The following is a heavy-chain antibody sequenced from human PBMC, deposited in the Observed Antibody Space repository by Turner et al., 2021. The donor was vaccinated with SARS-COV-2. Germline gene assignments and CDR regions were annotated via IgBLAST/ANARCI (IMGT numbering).Heavy chain of an antibody. CDR1: GYTFTDYY. CDR2: INPNSGYT. J-gene: IGHJ6*03. Sequence: QVQLVQSGAEVKKPGASVKVSCKASGYTFTDYYLYWVRQAAGQGLEWMGRINPNSGYTYDAEKFQGRVTMTRDTSIRTVYMEVTRLRSDDTAVYYCARGGQEEDYHFYYMDVWGNGTTVTVSS. D-gene: IGHD2-15*01. CDR3: ARGGQEEDYHFYYMDV. V-gene: IGHV1-2*06.